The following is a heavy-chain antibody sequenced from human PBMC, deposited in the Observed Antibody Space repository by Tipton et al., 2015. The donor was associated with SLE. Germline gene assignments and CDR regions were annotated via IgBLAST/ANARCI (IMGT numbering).Heavy chain of an antibody. CDR1: GFPVSNYA. J-gene: IGHJ5*02. CDR3: ATIALAAAGSGWFDP. V-gene: IGHV4-34*01. CDR2: IKHSGST. Sequence: LRLSCAASGFPVSNYAMTWVRQAPGKGLEWIGEIKHSGSTNYNPSLKSRVTISVDTSKNQFSLKLSSVTAADTAVYYCATIALAAAGSGWFDPWGQGTLVTVSS. D-gene: IGHD6-13*01.